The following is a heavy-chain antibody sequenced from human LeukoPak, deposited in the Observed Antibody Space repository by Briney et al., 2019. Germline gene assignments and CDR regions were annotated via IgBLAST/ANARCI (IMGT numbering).Heavy chain of an antibody. J-gene: IGHJ4*02. CDR1: GFTVSSYY. V-gene: IGHV3-53*01. CDR3: ARGADSWSSPFDY. Sequence: GGSLRLSCAASGFTVSSYYMIWVRQAPGKGLEWVSIIYSGGKTYYADSVKGRFTISRDNSKNTLYPQMNSLRAEDTAVYFCARGADSWSSPFDYWGQGTLVTVSS. CDR2: IYSGGKT. D-gene: IGHD3-3*01.